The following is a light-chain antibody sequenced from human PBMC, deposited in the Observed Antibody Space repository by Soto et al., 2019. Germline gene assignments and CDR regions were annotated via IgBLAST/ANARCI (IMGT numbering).Light chain of an antibody. J-gene: IGKJ2*01. CDR1: QSISNF. Sequence: DIQMTQSPSSLSASVGDRVTISCRASQSISNFVNWYQEKPGTAPSLLIYTASTLQSGVPSRFSGSGSGTDFTLTISSLQPEDFXTYYCQQTSSVPYTFGQGTKLEIK. CDR3: QQTSSVPYT. V-gene: IGKV1-39*01. CDR2: TAS.